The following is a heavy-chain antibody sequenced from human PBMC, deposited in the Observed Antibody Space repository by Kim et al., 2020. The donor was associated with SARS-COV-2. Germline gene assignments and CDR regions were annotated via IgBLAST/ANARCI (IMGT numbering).Heavy chain of an antibody. Sequence: GGSLRLSCTASKFNFSAYAMHWVRQAPGKGLEYVSGISTYGGSSYHANSVNGRFTVSRDNSKNTLYLQMGSLKAADMAVYYCARSGRPSGDYDFWTGYGMDVWGQGTTVTVSS. CDR1: KFNFSAYA. D-gene: IGHD3-3*01. CDR2: ISTYGGSS. CDR3: ARSGRPSGDYDFWTGYGMDV. J-gene: IGHJ6*02. V-gene: IGHV3-64*01.